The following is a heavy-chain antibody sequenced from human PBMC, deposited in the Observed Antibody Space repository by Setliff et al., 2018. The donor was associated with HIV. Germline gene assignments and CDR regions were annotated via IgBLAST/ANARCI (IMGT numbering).Heavy chain of an antibody. CDR1: EYTFTLYG. CDR2: INAGNGDT. CDR3: ARGSTSSWSYHYMDV. V-gene: IGHV1-3*01. D-gene: IGHD6-6*01. Sequence: ASVKVSGKASEYTFTLYGIHWVRQAPGQRPEWVGWINAGNGDTEYSQKFQGRVTITGDTSASTAYMELSSLRSEDTAVYFCARGSTSSWSYHYMDVWGKGTTVTVS. J-gene: IGHJ6*03.